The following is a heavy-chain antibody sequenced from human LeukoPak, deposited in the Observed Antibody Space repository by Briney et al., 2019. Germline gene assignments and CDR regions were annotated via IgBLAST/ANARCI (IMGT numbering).Heavy chain of an antibody. CDR2: ISGSGGST. Sequence: GGSLRLSCAASGFTFSSYAMNWVRQAPGKGLEWVSVISGSGGSTYYTDSVKGRFTISRDNAKNSLYLQMNSLRAEDTAVYYCARDTIAVAGRGAFDIWGQGTMVTVSS. V-gene: IGHV3-23*01. J-gene: IGHJ3*02. CDR1: GFTFSSYA. D-gene: IGHD6-19*01. CDR3: ARDTIAVAGRGAFDI.